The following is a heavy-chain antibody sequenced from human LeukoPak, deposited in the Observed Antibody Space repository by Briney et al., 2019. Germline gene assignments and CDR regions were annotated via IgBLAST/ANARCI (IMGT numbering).Heavy chain of an antibody. CDR3: ARGDGYNDAEYLQH. D-gene: IGHD5-24*01. J-gene: IGHJ1*01. V-gene: IGHV3-33*01. CDR2: IWYDGSNK. CDR1: GFTFSGYG. Sequence: GRSLRLSCAASGFTFSGYGMHWVRQAPGKGLEWVAVIWYDGSNKYYGDSVKGRFTISRDNSKKTPYLQMNSLRVEDTAVYYCARGDGYNDAEYLQHWGQGTLVTVS.